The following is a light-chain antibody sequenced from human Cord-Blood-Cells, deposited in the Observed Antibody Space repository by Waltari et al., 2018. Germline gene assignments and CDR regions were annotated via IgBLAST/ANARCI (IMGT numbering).Light chain of an antibody. CDR2: DVS. CDR1: SSDVGGYNY. V-gene: IGLV2-11*01. J-gene: IGLJ2*01. CDR3: CSYAGSYTKV. Sequence: QSALTQPRSVSGSPGQSVPISCTGTSSDVGGYNYVPWYQQHPGKAPKLMIYDVSKRPSGVPDRFSGSKSGNTASLTISGLQAEDEADYYCCSYAGSYTKVFGGGTKLTVL.